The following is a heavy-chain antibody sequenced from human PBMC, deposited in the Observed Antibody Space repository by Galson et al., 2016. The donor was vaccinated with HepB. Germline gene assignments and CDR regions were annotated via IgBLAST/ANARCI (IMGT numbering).Heavy chain of an antibody. CDR3: AIHLRGGNGMDV. CDR2: IYYSGST. Sequence: SETLSLTCTVSGASISSSSNYWGWIRQPPGKGLEWIGSIYYSGSTYYNPSLKSRVTISVDTSKNQFSLKLNSVAAADTAVYDCAIHLRGGNGMDVWGQGTTVTVSS. V-gene: IGHV4-39*01. J-gene: IGHJ6*02. CDR1: GASISSSSNY. D-gene: IGHD3-10*01.